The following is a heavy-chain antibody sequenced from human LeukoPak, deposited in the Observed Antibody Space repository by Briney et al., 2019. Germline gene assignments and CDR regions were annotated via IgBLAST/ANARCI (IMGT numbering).Heavy chain of an antibody. J-gene: IGHJ5*02. D-gene: IGHD3-10*01. Sequence: SSETLSLTCAVSGDSISSGDYSWSWIRQPSGKGLEWIGYIFHSGSSDYNPSLKSRVTISVDKSKNQFSLRLTSVTAADTAVYYCARELWFVNAPGSWFDPWGQGTLVTVSS. CDR1: GDSISSGDYS. CDR2: IFHSGSS. V-gene: IGHV4-30-2*01. CDR3: ARELWFVNAPGSWFDP.